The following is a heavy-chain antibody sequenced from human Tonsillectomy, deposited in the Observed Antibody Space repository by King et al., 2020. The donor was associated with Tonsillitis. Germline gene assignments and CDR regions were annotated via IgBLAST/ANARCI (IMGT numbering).Heavy chain of an antibody. CDR3: ASYGGYYCSSSYSY. CDR1: EYTFTSYY. D-gene: IGHD3-10*01. CDR2: INPSDGST. J-gene: IGHJ4*02. Sequence: QLVQSGAEVKKPGASVKVSCEASEYTFTSYYVHWVRQAPGQGPQWMGIINPSDGSTTYAQKFQGRVTMTRDTSTSTVYMELSSLRSEDTAVYYCASYGGYYCSSSYSYWGPGTLVTVSS. V-gene: IGHV1-46*01.